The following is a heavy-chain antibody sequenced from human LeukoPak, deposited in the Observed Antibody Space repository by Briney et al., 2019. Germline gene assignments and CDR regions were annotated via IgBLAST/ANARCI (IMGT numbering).Heavy chain of an antibody. Sequence: PGGSLRLSCAASGFTFSSYAMSWVRQAPGKGLEWVSAISGSGGSTYYADSVKGRFTISRDNAKNSLFLEMNNLRVEDTAVYYCARGPLGTYYLGYPFDYWGRGTLIAVSS. CDR2: ISGSGGST. CDR3: ARGPLGTYYLGYPFDY. CDR1: GFTFSSYA. J-gene: IGHJ4*02. D-gene: IGHD3-10*01. V-gene: IGHV3-23*01.